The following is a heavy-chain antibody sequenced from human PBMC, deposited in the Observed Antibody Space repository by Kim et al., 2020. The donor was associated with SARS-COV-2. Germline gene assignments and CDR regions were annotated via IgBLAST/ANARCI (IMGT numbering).Heavy chain of an antibody. Sequence: GGSLRLSCTTSGFTFTGYAMSWVRQAPGKGLEWVSSIDCSDGTTYYVDSVKGRFTISRDNSKNPLYLQMNSLRADDTAVYYCGKGGWAWISDHWGQGTRV. CDR2: IDCSDGTT. V-gene: IGHV3-23*01. CDR1: GFTFTGYA. J-gene: IGHJ4*02. D-gene: IGHD2-2*03. CDR3: GKGGWAWISDH.